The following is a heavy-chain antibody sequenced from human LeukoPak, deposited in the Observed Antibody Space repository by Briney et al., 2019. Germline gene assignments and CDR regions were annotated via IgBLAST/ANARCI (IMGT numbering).Heavy chain of an antibody. Sequence: GESLKISCKGSGYSFSNYWIDWVRQMPGKGLEWMGIIYPDDSDTRYSPSFQGQVTISADKSIGTAYLQWSSLKASDTAMYYCTRQGSAWGQGTLVTVSS. CDR2: IYPDDSDT. V-gene: IGHV5-51*01. CDR1: GYSFSNYW. J-gene: IGHJ5*02. D-gene: IGHD1-26*01. CDR3: TRQGSA.